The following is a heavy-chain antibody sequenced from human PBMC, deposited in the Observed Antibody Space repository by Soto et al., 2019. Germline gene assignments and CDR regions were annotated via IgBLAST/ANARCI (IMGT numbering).Heavy chain of an antibody. CDR2: ISNDGNYK. J-gene: IGHJ5*02. CDR1: GFTFSSFG. Sequence: PGGSLRLSCAASGFTFSSFGMHWVRQAPGKGLDWVAVISNDGNYKYYVDSVKGRLTISRDNSKNTLYLQMNSLRAEDTAVYYCAKDRGSGSPAWLDPWGQGTLVT. CDR3: AKDRGSGSPAWLDP. V-gene: IGHV3-30*18. D-gene: IGHD1-26*01.